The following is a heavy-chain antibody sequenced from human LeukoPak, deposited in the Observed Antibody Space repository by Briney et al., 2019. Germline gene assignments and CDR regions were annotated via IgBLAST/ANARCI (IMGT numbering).Heavy chain of an antibody. Sequence: SETLSLTCAVYGGSFSGYYWSWIRQPPGKGLEWIGSIYYSGSTYYNSSLKSRVTISVDTSKNQFSLKLSSVTAADTAVYYCARRCITMVRGVTYWFDPWGQGTLVTVSS. CDR3: ARRCITMVRGVTYWFDP. J-gene: IGHJ5*02. CDR1: GGSFSGYY. CDR2: IYYSGST. D-gene: IGHD3-10*01. V-gene: IGHV4-34*01.